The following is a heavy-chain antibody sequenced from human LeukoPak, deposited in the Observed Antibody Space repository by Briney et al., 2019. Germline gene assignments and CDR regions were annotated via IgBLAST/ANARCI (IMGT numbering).Heavy chain of an antibody. Sequence: GGSLRLSCAASGFTFSSHSMNWVRQAPGKGLEWVSYISISSGIIYYADSVKGRFTISRDNAKNSLYLQMNSLRAEDTAMYYCARVNYGDYLPSFDYWGQGTLVTVSS. V-gene: IGHV3-48*01. CDR2: ISISSGII. CDR1: GFTFSSHS. J-gene: IGHJ4*02. CDR3: ARVNYGDYLPSFDY. D-gene: IGHD4-17*01.